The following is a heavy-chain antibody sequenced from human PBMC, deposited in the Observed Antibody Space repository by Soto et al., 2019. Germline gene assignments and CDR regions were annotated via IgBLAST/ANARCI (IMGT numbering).Heavy chain of an antibody. CDR1: GGTFSSYT. J-gene: IGHJ5*02. V-gene: IGHV1-69*08. CDR2: IIPILGIA. Sequence: QVQLVQSGAEVKKPGSSVKVSCKASGGTFSSYTISWVRQAPGQGLEWMGRIIPILGIANYAQKFQGRVTINADKSTSTADMELSSLGSEDTAVYYCARDIVATSAGSPVFNSLSNWFDPWGQGTLVTVSS. CDR3: ARDIVATSAGSPVFNSLSNWFDP. D-gene: IGHD5-12*01.